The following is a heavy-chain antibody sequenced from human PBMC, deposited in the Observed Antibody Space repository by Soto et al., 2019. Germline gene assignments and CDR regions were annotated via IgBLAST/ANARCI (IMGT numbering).Heavy chain of an antibody. J-gene: IGHJ3*02. D-gene: IGHD3-22*01. Sequence: SVKVSCKASGGTFSSYAISWVRQAPGQGLGWMGGIIPIFGTANYAQKFQGRVTITADESTSTAYMELSSLRSEDTAVYYCARDPAYYYDSSGYYYVNAFDIWGQGTMVTVSS. V-gene: IGHV1-69*13. CDR2: IIPIFGTA. CDR1: GGTFSSYA. CDR3: ARDPAYYYDSSGYYYVNAFDI.